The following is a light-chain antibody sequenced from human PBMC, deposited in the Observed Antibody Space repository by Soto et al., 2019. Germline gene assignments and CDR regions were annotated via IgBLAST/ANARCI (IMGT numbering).Light chain of an antibody. CDR1: SGSVSAGYY. J-gene: IGLJ3*02. CDR3: VLYMGSGISV. V-gene: IGLV8-61*01. Sequence: QAVVTQEPSFSVCPGGTVTLTCGLTSGSVSAGYYPSWYQQTPGQAPRTLIYSTNTRSSGVPDRFSGSILGNKAALTITGAQADDESDYYCVLYMGSGISVFGGGTKLTVL. CDR2: STN.